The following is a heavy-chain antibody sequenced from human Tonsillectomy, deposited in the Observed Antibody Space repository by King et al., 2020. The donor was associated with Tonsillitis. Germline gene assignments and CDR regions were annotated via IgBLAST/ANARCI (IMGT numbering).Heavy chain of an antibody. V-gene: IGHV3-49*04. CDR2: IRSKIYGGTT. J-gene: IGHJ6*02. D-gene: IGHD2-15*01. CDR1: GFTFGDYG. Sequence: VQLVESGGGLVQPGRSLRLSCIGSGFTFGDYGMSWVRQAPGKGLEWVGFIRSKIYGGTTESAASVKDRFTISRDDSKNIAYLQMNSLKNEDTAVYYCSREGFSGGCCYSKPHYYYGMDVWGQGTTVTVSS. CDR3: SREGFSGGCCYSKPHYYYGMDV.